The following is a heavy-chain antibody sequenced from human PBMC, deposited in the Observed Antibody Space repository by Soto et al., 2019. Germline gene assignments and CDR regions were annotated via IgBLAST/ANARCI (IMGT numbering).Heavy chain of an antibody. CDR1: GVTFSSYS. Sequence: QVQLVQSGAEVKKPASSVKVSCKASGVTFSSYSINWVLQAPGQGLEWMGEIIPIFGTANYAQKFQGRVTITADESTRTAYMELSSLRSEDTAVYYCARDGGRHSGGIDYWGQGTLVTVSS. J-gene: IGHJ4*02. CDR2: IIPIFGTA. D-gene: IGHD1-26*01. CDR3: ARDGGRHSGGIDY. V-gene: IGHV1-69*01.